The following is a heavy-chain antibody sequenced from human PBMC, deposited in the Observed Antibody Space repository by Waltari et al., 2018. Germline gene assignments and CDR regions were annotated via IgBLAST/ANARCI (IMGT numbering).Heavy chain of an antibody. CDR1: GYTFTGFY. V-gene: IGHV1-2*02. CDR2: INPNSGGT. J-gene: IGHJ4*02. Sequence: QVQLVQSGAEVKKPGASGKVSCKASGYTFTGFYMHWVRQAPGQGLEWMGWINPNSGGTNYAQKVQGRVTMTRDTSISTAYMELSRLRSDDTAVYYCASSSGWSADYWGQGTLVTVSS. D-gene: IGHD6-19*01. CDR3: ASSSGWSADY.